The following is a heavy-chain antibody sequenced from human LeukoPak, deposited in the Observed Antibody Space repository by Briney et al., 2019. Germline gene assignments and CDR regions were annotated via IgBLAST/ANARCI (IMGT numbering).Heavy chain of an antibody. D-gene: IGHD4-11*01. V-gene: IGHV3-33*08. CDR3: ARDLTTDLGWFDP. J-gene: IGHJ5*02. CDR1: GFTFSNYG. Sequence: GGSLRLSCAASGFTFSNYGMNWVRQAPGKGLEWVAVIWYDGSNKYYADSVKGRFTISRDNSKNTLYLQMNSLRAEDTAVYYCARDLTTDLGWFDPWGQGTLVTVSS. CDR2: IWYDGSNK.